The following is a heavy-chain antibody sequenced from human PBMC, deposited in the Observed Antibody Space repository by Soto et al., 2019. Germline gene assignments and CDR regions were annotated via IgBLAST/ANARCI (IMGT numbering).Heavy chain of an antibody. D-gene: IGHD5-18*01. CDR3: ARLGDTAMVTEPFDY. J-gene: IGHJ4*02. Sequence: EVQLVQSGAEVKKPGESLKISCKGSGYSFTSYWIGWVRQMPGKGLEWMGIIYPGDSDTRYSPSFQGQVTISANKSISTAYRQWSSLKASDTAMYYCARLGDTAMVTEPFDYWGQGTLVTVSS. CDR1: GYSFTSYW. CDR2: IYPGDSDT. V-gene: IGHV5-51*01.